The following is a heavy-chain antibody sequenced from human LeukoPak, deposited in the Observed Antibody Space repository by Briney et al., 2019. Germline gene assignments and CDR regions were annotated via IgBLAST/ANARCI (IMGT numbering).Heavy chain of an antibody. V-gene: IGHV3-7*01. CDR3: ARDSEYSSSFAFDI. CDR1: GFTFSSHW. D-gene: IGHD6-13*01. CDR2: INQDGSER. Sequence: GGSLRLSCAASGFTFSSHWMTWVRQAPGKGLEWVANINQDGSERYYVDSVKGRFTISREKAKNSLYLQMNSLRAEDTAVYYCARDSEYSSSFAFDIWGQGTMVTVSS. J-gene: IGHJ3*02.